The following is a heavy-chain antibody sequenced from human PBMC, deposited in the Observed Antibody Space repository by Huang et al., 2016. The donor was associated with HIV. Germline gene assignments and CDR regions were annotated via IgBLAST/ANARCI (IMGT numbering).Heavy chain of an antibody. CDR1: GYSFISY. V-gene: IGHV5-51*03. CDR2: PDESDT. J-gene: IGHJ4*02. CDR3: ARYISGDDHHFDF. Sequence: EVQLVQSGAEVKKPGESLKISCKGSGYSFISYPDESDTRFSPSFEGRVTISVDKSIATAYLHWSSLKASDTAMYYCARYISGDDHHFDFWGQGTLVTVSS. D-gene: IGHD3-3*02.